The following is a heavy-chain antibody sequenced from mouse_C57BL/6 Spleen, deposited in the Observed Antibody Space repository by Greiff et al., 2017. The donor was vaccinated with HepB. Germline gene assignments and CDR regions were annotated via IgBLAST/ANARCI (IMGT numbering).Heavy chain of an antibody. CDR2: IDPENGDT. Sequence: EVQLQQSGAELVRPGASVKLSCTASGFNIKDDYMHWVKQRPEQGLEWIGWIDPENGDTEYASKFQGKATITADTSSNTAYLQLSSLTSEDTAVYYWTTGANWNVPGFAYWGQGTLVTVSA. CDR3: TTGANWNVPGFAY. D-gene: IGHD4-1*01. CDR1: GFNIKDDY. J-gene: IGHJ3*01. V-gene: IGHV14-4*01.